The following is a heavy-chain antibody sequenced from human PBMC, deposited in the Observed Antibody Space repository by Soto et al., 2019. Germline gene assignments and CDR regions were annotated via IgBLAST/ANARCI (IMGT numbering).Heavy chain of an antibody. CDR3: ARRQVGPTNRGRFDY. J-gene: IGHJ4*02. CDR1: GGSISSSSYY. D-gene: IGHD1-26*01. CDR2: IYYSGST. Sequence: SETLSLTCTVSGGSISSSSYYWGWIRQPPGKGLEWIGSIYYSGSTYYNPSLKSRLTISVDTSKNQFSLRLSSVTAADTAVYYCARRQVGPTNRGRFDYWGQGTLVTVSS. V-gene: IGHV4-39*01.